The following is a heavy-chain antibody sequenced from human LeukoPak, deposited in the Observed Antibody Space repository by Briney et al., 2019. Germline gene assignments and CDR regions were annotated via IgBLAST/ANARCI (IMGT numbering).Heavy chain of an antibody. J-gene: IGHJ5*02. Sequence: PSETLSLTCTVSGGSISSSSYYWGWIRQPPGKGLEWIGSIYYSGSTYYTPSLKSRVTISVDTYKNQFSLKLSSVTAADTAVYYCAGPYCSGGSCYLVNWFDPWGQGTLVTVSS. CDR2: IYYSGST. V-gene: IGHV4-39*01. CDR3: AGPYCSGGSCYLVNWFDP. D-gene: IGHD2-15*01. CDR1: GGSISSSSYY.